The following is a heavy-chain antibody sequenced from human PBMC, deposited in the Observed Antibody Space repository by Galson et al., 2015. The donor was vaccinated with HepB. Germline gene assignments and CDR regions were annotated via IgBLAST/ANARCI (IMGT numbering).Heavy chain of an antibody. CDR1: GFTFSRYG. D-gene: IGHD2-21*02. CDR2: IWYDGSNK. CDR3: AREEDIVVVTAMAAFDI. Sequence: SLRLSCAASGFTFSRYGMHWVRQAPGKGLEWVAVIWYDGSNKYYADSVKGRFTISRDNSKNTLYLQMNSLRAEDTAVYYCAREEDIVVVTAMAAFDIWGQGTMVTVSS. V-gene: IGHV3-33*01. J-gene: IGHJ3*02.